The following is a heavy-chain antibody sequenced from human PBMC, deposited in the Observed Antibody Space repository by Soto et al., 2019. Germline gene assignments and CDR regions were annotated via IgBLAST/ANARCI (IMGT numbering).Heavy chain of an antibody. CDR1: GGSISSYY. Sequence: LSLTCTVSGGSISSYYWSWIRQPPGKRLEWIGYIKYSGSTSYNPSLKSRVTISVDTSKNQFSLKLNSVTAADTAVYYCARVSPSYSTGWYYFDYWGQGTLVTVSS. V-gene: IGHV4-59*01. CDR2: IKYSGST. J-gene: IGHJ4*02. CDR3: ARVSPSYSTGWYYFDY. D-gene: IGHD6-19*01.